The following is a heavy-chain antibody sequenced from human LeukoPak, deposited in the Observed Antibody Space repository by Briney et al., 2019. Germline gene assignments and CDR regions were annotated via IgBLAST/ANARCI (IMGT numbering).Heavy chain of an antibody. D-gene: IGHD3-10*01. J-gene: IGHJ5*02. V-gene: IGHV4-39*07. CDR1: GGSISRNSDY. CDR2: IYYGGST. CDR3: ARVYGGFLGFDP. Sequence: PSETLSLTCTVSGGSISRNSDYWGWIRQPPGKGLEWIGSIYYGGSTYYNPSLKSRVTISVDTSKNQFSLKLSSVTVADTGVYYCARVYGGFLGFDPWGQGTLVTVSS.